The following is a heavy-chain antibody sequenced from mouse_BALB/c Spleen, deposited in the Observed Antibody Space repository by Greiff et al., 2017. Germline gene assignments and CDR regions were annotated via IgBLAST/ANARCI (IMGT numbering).Heavy chain of an antibody. D-gene: IGHD2-1*01. CDR1: GDSITSGY. V-gene: IGHV3-8*02. Sequence: EVQLQQSGPSLVKPSQTLSLTCSVTGDSITSGYWNWIRKFPGNKLEYMGYISYSGSTYYNPSLKSRISITRDTSKNQYYLQLNSVTTEDTATYYCARGGYAYGNLAYWGQGTLVTVSA. J-gene: IGHJ3*01. CDR2: ISYSGST. CDR3: ARGGYAYGNLAY.